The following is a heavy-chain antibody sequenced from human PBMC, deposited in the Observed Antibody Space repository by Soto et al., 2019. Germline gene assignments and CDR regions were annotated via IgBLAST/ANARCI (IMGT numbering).Heavy chain of an antibody. J-gene: IGHJ4*02. V-gene: IGHV4-61*01. D-gene: IGHD3-3*01. CDR3: ARAFAYFDS. CDR2: VYHTGRT. CDR1: GGSFKSGSYS. Sequence: SETLSLTCTVSGGSFKSGSYSWSWIRQPPGKGLEWIGYVYHTGRTSYNPSLKSRVSISMDTSKNQFSLNLDSVTAADTAVYFCARAFAYFDSWGQGTLVTVSS.